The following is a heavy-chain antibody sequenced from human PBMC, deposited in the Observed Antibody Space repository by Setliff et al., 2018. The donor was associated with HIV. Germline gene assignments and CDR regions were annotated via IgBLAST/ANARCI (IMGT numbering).Heavy chain of an antibody. CDR1: GYSFTNYW. D-gene: IGHD2-21*02. Sequence: GESLKISCKGSGYSFTNYWIGWVRQMPGKGLEWMGIIYPGDSDTRYSPSFQGQVTISADKSISTAYLQWSSLKASDTAMYYCARLSVVTATRIYYLDYWGQGTRVTVSS. CDR3: ARLSVVTATRIYYLDY. J-gene: IGHJ4*02. CDR2: IYPGDSDT. V-gene: IGHV5-51*01.